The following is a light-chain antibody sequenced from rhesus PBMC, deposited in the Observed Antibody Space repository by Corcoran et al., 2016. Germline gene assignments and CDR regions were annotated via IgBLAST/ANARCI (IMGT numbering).Light chain of an antibody. J-gene: IGKJ3*01. Sequence: QVILTQSPATLSLSPGERATLSCRASQSVSSYLAWYQQKPGQAPRLLIYGASSRATGIPERFSGSGSGTEFTLTISSLEPEDFAVYYCQKYSSSPFTFGPGTKLDIK. CDR3: QKYSSSPFT. CDR2: GAS. CDR1: QSVSSY. V-gene: IGKV3-53*01.